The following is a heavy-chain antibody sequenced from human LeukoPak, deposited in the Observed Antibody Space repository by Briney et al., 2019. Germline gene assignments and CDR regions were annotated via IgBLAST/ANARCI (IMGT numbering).Heavy chain of an antibody. D-gene: IGHD2-2*01. J-gene: IGHJ4*02. CDR3: ARSSREYQLPAWRV. CDR1: GYTFTGYY. Sequence: ASVKVSCKASGYTFTGYYMHWVRQAPGQGLEWMRWINPNSGGTNYAQKFQGRVTMTRDTSISTAYMELSRLRSDDTAVYYCARSSREYQLPAWRVWGQGTLVTVSS. V-gene: IGHV1-2*02. CDR2: INPNSGGT.